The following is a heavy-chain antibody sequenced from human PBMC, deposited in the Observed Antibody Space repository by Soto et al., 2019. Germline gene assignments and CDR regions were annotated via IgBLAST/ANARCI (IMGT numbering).Heavy chain of an antibody. CDR3: AKDAVPYNGKWDWFDS. J-gene: IGHJ5*01. V-gene: IGHV3-23*01. CDR1: RFTFSDFA. D-gene: IGHD1-20*01. CDR2: IGGGGTDT. Sequence: DVPLLESGGGLVQPGGSLTLSCAASRFTFSDFAMSWVRQAPGKGLEWVSSIGGGGTDTYYADSVKGRFTISRDNSKNTLYLQMDGLRDEDTAVYYCAKDAVPYNGKWDWFDSWGQGTLVIVSS.